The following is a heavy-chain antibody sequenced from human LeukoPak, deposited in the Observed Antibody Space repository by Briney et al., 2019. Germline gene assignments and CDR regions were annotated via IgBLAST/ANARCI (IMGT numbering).Heavy chain of an antibody. Sequence: PGGSLRLSCETAGFTFSSYVMHWVRRTPGKGLVWVSRISHDGIISYADSVKGRFTISIDNAKNTLILQMNSLRVEDTAVYYCARDWVYKIDYWGRGTLVTVSS. CDR3: ARDWVYKIDY. CDR1: GFTFSSYV. D-gene: IGHD5-24*01. V-gene: IGHV3-74*01. CDR2: ISHDGII. J-gene: IGHJ4*02.